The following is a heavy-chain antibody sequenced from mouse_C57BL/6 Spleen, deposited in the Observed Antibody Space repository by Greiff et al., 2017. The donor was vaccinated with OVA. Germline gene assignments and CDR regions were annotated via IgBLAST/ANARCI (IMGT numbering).Heavy chain of an antibody. D-gene: IGHD2-4*01. CDR2: ISSGSSTI. CDR3: ARYDYGDAMDY. Sequence: EVQLQESGGGLVKPGGSLKLSCAASGFTFSDYGMHWVRQAPEKGLEWVAYISSGSSTIYYADTVKGRFTISRDNAKNTLFLQMTSLRSEDTAMYYCARYDYGDAMDYWGQGTSVTVSS. J-gene: IGHJ4*01. CDR1: GFTFSDYG. V-gene: IGHV5-17*01.